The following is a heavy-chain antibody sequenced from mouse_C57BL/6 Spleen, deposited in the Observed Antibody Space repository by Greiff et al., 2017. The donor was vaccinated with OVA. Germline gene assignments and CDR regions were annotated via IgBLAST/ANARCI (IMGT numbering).Heavy chain of an antibody. J-gene: IGHJ3*01. V-gene: IGHV1-15*01. CDR1: GYTFTDYE. Sequence: VKLVESGAELVRPGASVTLSCKASGYTFTDYEMHWVKQTPVHGLEWIGAIDPETGGTAYNQKFKGKAILTADKSSSTAYMELRSLTSEDSAVYYCTRLGDYYGSSLFAYWGQGTLVTVSA. D-gene: IGHD1-1*01. CDR2: IDPETGGT. CDR3: TRLGDYYGSSLFAY.